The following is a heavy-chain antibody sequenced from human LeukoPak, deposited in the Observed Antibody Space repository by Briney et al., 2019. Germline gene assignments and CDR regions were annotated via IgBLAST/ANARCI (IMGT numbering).Heavy chain of an antibody. CDR1: GGSISSHY. Sequence: ASETLSLTCTVSGGSISSHYWSWIRQPPGKGLEWIGYVYYSGSTNYNPSLKSRLTISLDTSKNQFSLKLSSVTAADTAVYCCARGYCSGGSCYWFDPWGQGTLVTVSS. CDR3: ARGYCSGGSCYWFDP. J-gene: IGHJ5*02. V-gene: IGHV4-59*11. D-gene: IGHD2-15*01. CDR2: VYYSGST.